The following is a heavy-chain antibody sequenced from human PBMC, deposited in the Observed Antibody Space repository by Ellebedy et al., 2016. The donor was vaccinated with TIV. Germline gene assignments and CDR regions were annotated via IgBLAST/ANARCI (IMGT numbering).Heavy chain of an antibody. J-gene: IGHJ2*01. Sequence: SETLSLTCTVSGDSISTSTYYWGWIRQPPGKDLEWIGTIYSTGNTYSNPSLKSRLSLSVATSKNQFSLRLSSVTAADTAIYYCARNLVIFTFDKWYFDLWGRGTLVTVSS. CDR2: IYSTGNT. D-gene: IGHD3/OR15-3a*01. V-gene: IGHV4-39*01. CDR3: ARNLVIFTFDKWYFDL. CDR1: GDSISTSTYY.